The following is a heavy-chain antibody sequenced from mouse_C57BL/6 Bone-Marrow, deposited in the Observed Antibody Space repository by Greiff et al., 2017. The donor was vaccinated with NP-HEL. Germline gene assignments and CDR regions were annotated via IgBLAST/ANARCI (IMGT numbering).Heavy chain of an antibody. Sequence: QVQLKESGAELVKPGASVKVSCKASGYTFTSYWMHWVKQRPGQGLEWIGRIHPSDSDTNYNQKFKGKATLTVDKSSSTAYMQLSSLTSEDSAVYYCAIGGGYYPWFAYWGQGTLVTVSA. CDR2: IHPSDSDT. CDR1: GYTFTSYW. V-gene: IGHV1-74*01. D-gene: IGHD2-12*01. J-gene: IGHJ3*01. CDR3: AIGGGYYPWFAY.